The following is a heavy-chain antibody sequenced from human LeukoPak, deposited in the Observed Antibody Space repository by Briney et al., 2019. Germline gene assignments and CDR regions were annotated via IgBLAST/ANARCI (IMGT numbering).Heavy chain of an antibody. J-gene: IGHJ4*02. CDR2: IYYSGST. V-gene: IGHV4-39*07. Sequence: SETLSLTCTVSGGSLSSSSYYWGWIRQPPGKGLEWIGSIYYSGSTYYNPSLKSRVTISVDTSKNQFSLKLSSVTAADTAVYYCARGLRWYPYYSYWGQGTLVTVSS. CDR3: ARGLRWYPYYSY. D-gene: IGHD4-23*01. CDR1: GGSLSSSSYY.